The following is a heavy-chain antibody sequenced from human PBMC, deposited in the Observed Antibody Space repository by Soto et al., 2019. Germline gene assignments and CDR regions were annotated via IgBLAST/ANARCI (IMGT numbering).Heavy chain of an antibody. D-gene: IGHD3-10*01. V-gene: IGHV3-30*18. J-gene: IGHJ4*02. CDR1: GFTFSSYG. CDR3: AKGGPMIRGPRGYFDY. CDR2: ISYDGSNK. Sequence: QVQLVESGGGVVQPGRSLRLSCAASGFTFSSYGMHWFRQAPGKGLEWVAVISYDGSNKYYADSVKGRFTISRDDSKNTLYLQMKSLRAEDTAVYYFAKGGPMIRGPRGYFDYWGQGTLVTVSS.